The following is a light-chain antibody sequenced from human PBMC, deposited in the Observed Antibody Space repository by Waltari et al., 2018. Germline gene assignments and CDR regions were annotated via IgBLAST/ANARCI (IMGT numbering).Light chain of an antibody. CDR2: DTS. CDR1: TGAVTSGHY. J-gene: IGLJ2*01. CDR3: LLSYSGARVV. Sequence: QAVVTQEPSLTVSPGGTVTLTCGSRTGAVTSGHYPDWFQENPGHAPRTLIYDTSNKHSRTPARFSGSLLGGKAALTLSGAQPEDEAEYYCLLSYSGARVVFSGGTKLTVL. V-gene: IGLV7-46*01.